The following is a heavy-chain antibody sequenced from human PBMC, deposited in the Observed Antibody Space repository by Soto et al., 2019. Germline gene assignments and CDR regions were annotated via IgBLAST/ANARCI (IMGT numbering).Heavy chain of an antibody. CDR1: GASISNDVYY. J-gene: IGHJ4*02. V-gene: IGHV4-31*11. D-gene: IGHD2-2*01. CDR3: ASYVGYCSTASCPFDH. CDR2: ISDSGNS. Sequence: PSETLSLTCAVSGASISNDVYYWSWIRQLPGQGLEWIGYISDSGNSYYNPSLKTRLTISVDTSKKQFSLNLSSVTATDTAVYYCASYVGYCSTASCPFDHWGQGTLVT.